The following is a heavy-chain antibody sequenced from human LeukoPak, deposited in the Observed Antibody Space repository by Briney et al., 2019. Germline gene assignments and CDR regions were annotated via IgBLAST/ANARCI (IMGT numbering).Heavy chain of an antibody. CDR2: MNPNSGNT. V-gene: IGHV1-8*01. D-gene: IGHD2-15*01. CDR1: GYTFTSYD. J-gene: IGHJ3*02. CDR3: AREPRDCSGGSCYWFAFDI. Sequence: ASVKVSCKASGYTFTSYDINWVRQATGQGLEWMGWMNPNSGNTGYAQKFQGRVTMTRDTSASTAYMELSSLRSEDMAVYYCAREPRDCSGGSCYWFAFDIWGQGTMVTVSS.